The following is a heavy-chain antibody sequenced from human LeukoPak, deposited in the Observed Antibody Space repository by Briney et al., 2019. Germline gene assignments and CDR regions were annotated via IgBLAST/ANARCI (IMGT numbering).Heavy chain of an antibody. J-gene: IGHJ3*02. CDR3: ARIEWERLGRAFDI. CDR1: GFTFRSYW. Sequence: SGGSLRLSCVASGFTFRSYWMHWVPQAPGKGLEWVSSIYSAGATHYAESVKGRFTISRDNSKNTLYLQMNSLRAEDMAVYYCARIEWERLGRAFDIWGQGTMVTVSS. V-gene: IGHV3-53*01. D-gene: IGHD1-26*01. CDR2: IYSAGAT.